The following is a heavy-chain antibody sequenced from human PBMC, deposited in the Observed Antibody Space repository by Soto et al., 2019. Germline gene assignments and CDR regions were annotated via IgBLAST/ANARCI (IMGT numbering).Heavy chain of an antibody. CDR2: INPSGGST. CDR1: GYTFTSYY. D-gene: IGHD1-7*01. V-gene: IGHV1-46*03. CDR3: AREFSNFYRNYPSLY. J-gene: IGHJ4*02. Sequence: ASVKVSCKASGYTFTSYYMHWVRQAPGQGLEWMGIINPSGGSTSYAQKFQGRVTMNSDTSTSIVYMELRSLRSEDTAVYYCAREFSNFYRNYPSLYWGKGNMVSV.